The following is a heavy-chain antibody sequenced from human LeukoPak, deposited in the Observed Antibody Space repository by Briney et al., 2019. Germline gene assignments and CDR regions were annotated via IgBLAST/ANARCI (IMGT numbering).Heavy chain of an antibody. CDR3: AKDLLVYYGSGSYYYYYGMDV. V-gene: IGHV3-23*01. J-gene: IGHJ6*02. CDR2: ISGTGGST. Sequence: SGGSLRLSCAASGFTFSSYPMTWVRQSPERGLEWVSAISGTGGSTYYADSVKGRFTISRDNSKNTLYLQMNSLRAEDTAVYYCAKDLLVYYGSGSYYYYYGMDVWGQGTTITVSS. D-gene: IGHD3-10*01. CDR1: GFTFSSYP.